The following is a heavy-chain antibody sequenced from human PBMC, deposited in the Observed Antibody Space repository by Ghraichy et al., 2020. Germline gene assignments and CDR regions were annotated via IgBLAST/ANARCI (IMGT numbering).Heavy chain of an antibody. CDR3: ARALNYYAMDV. J-gene: IGHJ6*02. V-gene: IGHV3-66*01. CDR2: IYSGGST. CDR1: GFTVSSNY. Sequence: GESLNISCAASGFTVSSNYMSWVRQAPGEGLEWVSVIYSGGSTYYADPVKGRFTISRDNSKNTVYLQMNSLRAADTAVYYCARALNYYAMDVWGQGTTVTVSS.